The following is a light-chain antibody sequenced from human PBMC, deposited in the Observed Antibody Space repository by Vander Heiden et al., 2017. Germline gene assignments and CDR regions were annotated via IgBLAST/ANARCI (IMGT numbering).Light chain of an antibody. V-gene: IGLV1-40*01. CDR3: QSYDSSLSVYVV. CDR2: GNS. CDR1: SPNIGAGYD. Sequence: QSVLTQPPSVSGAPGQKVTIPCTGSSPNIGAGYDVHWYQQLPGTAPKLLIYGNSHRPSGVPDRFSGSKSGTSASLAITGLQAEDEADYYCQSYDSSLSVYVVFGGGTKLTVL. J-gene: IGLJ2*01.